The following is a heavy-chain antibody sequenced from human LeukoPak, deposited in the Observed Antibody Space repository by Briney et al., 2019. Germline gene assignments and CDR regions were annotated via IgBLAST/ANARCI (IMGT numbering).Heavy chain of an antibody. D-gene: IGHD2-2*01. CDR1: GHTFTGYY. J-gene: IGHJ4*02. CDR3: ARDVGEYCSSINCHASDY. V-gene: IGHV1-2*02. CDR2: IDPGSGAT. Sequence: GASVKVSCKASGHTFTGYYMHWVRQAPGQGLEWMGWIDPGSGATNCAQRFHGRVTMTRGTSISTVYMELSRLRSDDTAVYYCARDVGEYCSSINCHASDYWGQGTLVTVSS.